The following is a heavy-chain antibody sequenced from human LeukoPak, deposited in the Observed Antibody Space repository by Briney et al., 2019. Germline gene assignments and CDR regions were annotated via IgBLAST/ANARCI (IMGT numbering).Heavy chain of an antibody. CDR3: ATSRWELEGTFDY. V-gene: IGHV4-34*01. CDR2: INHSGST. J-gene: IGHJ4*02. Sequence: SETLSLTCAVYGGSFSGYYWSWIRQPPGKGLEWIGEINHSGSTNYNPSLKSRDTISLDTSKNQFSLKLSSVTAADTAVYYCATSRWELEGTFDYWGQGTLVTVSS. D-gene: IGHD3-10*01. CDR1: GGSFSGYY.